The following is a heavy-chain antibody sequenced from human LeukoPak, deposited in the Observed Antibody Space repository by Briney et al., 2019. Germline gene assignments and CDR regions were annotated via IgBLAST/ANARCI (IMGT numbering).Heavy chain of an antibody. CDR2: IYSGGST. Sequence: GGSLRLSCAASGFTVSSNYMSWVRQAPGKGLERVSVIYSGGSTYYADSVKGRFTISRDNSKNTLYLQMNSLRAEDTAVYYCARGTAMVLGTFDYWGQGTLVTVSS. V-gene: IGHV3-66*01. D-gene: IGHD5-18*01. CDR3: ARGTAMVLGTFDY. CDR1: GFTVSSNY. J-gene: IGHJ4*02.